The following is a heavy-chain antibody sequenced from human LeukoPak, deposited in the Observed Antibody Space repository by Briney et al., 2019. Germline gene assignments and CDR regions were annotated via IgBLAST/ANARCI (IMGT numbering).Heavy chain of an antibody. CDR2: ISGSGGST. CDR3: AKTTITMVRGVITFPNGRYFDY. V-gene: IGHV3-23*01. Sequence: QSGGSLRLSCAASGFTVSSNYMSWVRQAPGKGLEWVSAISGSGGSTYYADSVKGRFTISRDNSKNTLYLQMNSLRAEDTAVYYRAKTTITMVRGVITFPNGRYFDYWGQGTLVTVSS. CDR1: GFTVSSNY. J-gene: IGHJ4*02. D-gene: IGHD3-10*01.